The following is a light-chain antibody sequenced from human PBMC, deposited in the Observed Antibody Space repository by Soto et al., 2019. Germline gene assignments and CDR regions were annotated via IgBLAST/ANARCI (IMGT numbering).Light chain of an antibody. Sequence: ELVMTQSPATLSVSPGESATLSCRASQSGNRNLTWYQDIPGPAPRLLIYGAYTRATGIPARFSGSGYGTDFTLTISSLQSDDFAVYYCNKYNSWSLLTFGQGTLLEIK. CDR2: GAY. CDR3: NKYNSWSLLT. V-gene: IGKV3-15*01. J-gene: IGKJ5*01. CDR1: QSGNRN.